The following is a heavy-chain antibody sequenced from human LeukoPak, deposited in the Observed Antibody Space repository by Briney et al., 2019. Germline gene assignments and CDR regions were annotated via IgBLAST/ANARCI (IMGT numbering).Heavy chain of an antibody. J-gene: IGHJ3*02. V-gene: IGHV1-69*01. CDR1: GGTFSSYA. D-gene: IGHD1-7*01. CDR3: ARPVRYKWIYDALDI. Sequence: SVKVSCKASGGTFSSYAISWVRQAPGQGLEWMGGIIPIFGTANYAQKFQGRVTITADESTSTAYMDLSSLRPDDTAVYYCARPVRYKWIYDALDIWGQGTMVTVSS. CDR2: IIPIFGTA.